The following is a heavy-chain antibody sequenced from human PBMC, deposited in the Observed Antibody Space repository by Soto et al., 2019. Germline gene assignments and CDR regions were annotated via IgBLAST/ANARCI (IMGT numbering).Heavy chain of an antibody. CDR3: ARADRNRYSGDLSIDY. D-gene: IGHD4-17*01. Sequence: TLSLTCTVYGGSISSYYWSWIWQPPGKGLEWIGYIYYSGSTNYNPSLKSRVTISVDTSKNQFSLKLSSVTAADTAVYYCARADRNRYSGDLSIDYWGQGTLVTVSS. CDR2: IYYSGST. J-gene: IGHJ4*02. V-gene: IGHV4-59*01. CDR1: GGSISSYY.